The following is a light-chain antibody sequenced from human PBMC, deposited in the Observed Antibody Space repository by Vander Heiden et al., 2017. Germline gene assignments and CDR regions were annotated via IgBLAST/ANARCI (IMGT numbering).Light chain of an antibody. Sequence: ASGTPGQRVTISCSGSSSNIGSNYVYWYQQLPGTAPKLLIYRNNRRPSGVPDRFSGSKSGTSASLAISGLRSEDEADYYCAAWDDSRSGWVFGGGTKLTVL. CDR1: SSNIGSNY. J-gene: IGLJ3*02. CDR3: AAWDDSRSGWV. CDR2: RNN. V-gene: IGLV1-47*01.